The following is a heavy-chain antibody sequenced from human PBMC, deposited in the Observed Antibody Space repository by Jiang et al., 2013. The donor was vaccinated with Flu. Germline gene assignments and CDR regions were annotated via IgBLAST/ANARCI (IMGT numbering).Heavy chain of an antibody. V-gene: IGHV7-4-1*02. D-gene: IGHD4-17*01. CDR3: ARTSPRGGDYENVAVFGN. CDR1: GYTFINYA. Sequence: QSGSELKKPGASVKVSCKASGYTFINYAMNWVRQAPGHGLEWMGWINTNTGNPTYAQGFTGRFVFSLDTSVTTAYLQITSLKAEDTAMYYCARTSPRGGDYENVAVFGNWGQGTLVTVSS. CDR2: INTNTGNP. J-gene: IGHJ4*02.